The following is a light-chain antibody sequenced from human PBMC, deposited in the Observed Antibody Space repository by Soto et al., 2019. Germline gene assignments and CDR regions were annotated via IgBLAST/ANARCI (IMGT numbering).Light chain of an antibody. Sequence: QSVLTQPASVSGSPGQSIAISCTGTSSDVGGYNYVSWYQQHPGKASKLMVYDVSNWPSGVSNRFSGSKSGNTASLTISGLQAEDEADYYCSSYTSSSTYVFGTGTKVTV. J-gene: IGLJ1*01. CDR3: SSYTSSSTYV. V-gene: IGLV2-14*01. CDR2: DVS. CDR1: SSDVGGYNY.